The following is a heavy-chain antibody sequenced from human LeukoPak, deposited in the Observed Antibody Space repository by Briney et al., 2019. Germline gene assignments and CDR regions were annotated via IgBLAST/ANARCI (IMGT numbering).Heavy chain of an antibody. D-gene: IGHD1-26*01. J-gene: IGHJ3*02. CDR2: ISGTSTAI. CDR1: GFTFSSYA. V-gene: IGHV3-48*02. Sequence: GGSLRLSCAASGFTFSSYAMSWVRQAPGKGLEWVSFISGTSTAIYYADSVKGRFTISRDIARTSLYLQMNSLRDEDTAVYYCARGGGRSYSDAFDIWGQGTVVTVSS. CDR3: ARGGGRSYSDAFDI.